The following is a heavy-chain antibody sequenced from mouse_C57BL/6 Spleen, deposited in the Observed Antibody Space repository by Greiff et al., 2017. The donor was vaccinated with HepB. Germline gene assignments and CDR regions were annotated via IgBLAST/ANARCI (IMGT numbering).Heavy chain of an antibody. V-gene: IGHV1-50*01. J-gene: IGHJ2*01. Sequence: QVHVKQPGAELVKPGASVKLSCKASGYTFTSYWMQWVKQRPGQGLEWIGEIDPSDSYTNYNQKFKGKATLTVDTSSSTAYMQLSSLTSEDSAVYYCARNHFDYWGQGTTLTVSS. CDR3: ARNHFDY. CDR2: IDPSDSYT. CDR1: GYTFTSYW.